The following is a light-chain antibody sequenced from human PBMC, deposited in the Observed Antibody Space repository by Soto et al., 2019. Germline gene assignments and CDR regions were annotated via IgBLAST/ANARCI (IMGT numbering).Light chain of an antibody. V-gene: IGLV2-14*01. Sequence: QSALTQPASVSGSPGQSITISCTGTSSDVGGYNYVSWYQQHPGKAPKLMIYDVSNRPSGVSNRFSGSKSGNTASLTISGLQAEDEADYYCSSYTSSRDVLGTGTKVTDL. CDR1: SSDVGGYNY. CDR2: DVS. CDR3: SSYTSSRDV. J-gene: IGLJ1*01.